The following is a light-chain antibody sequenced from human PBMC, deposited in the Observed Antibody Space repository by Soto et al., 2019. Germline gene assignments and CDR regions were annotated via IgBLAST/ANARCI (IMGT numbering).Light chain of an antibody. CDR3: QKYNNWPLT. CDR2: DAS. CDR1: QSVSTY. Sequence: EIVLTQSPATLSLSPGERGTLSCRASQSVSTYLAWYQQKPGQAPRLLIYDASNRATGIPARFSGSGSGTDFTLIISSLEPEDFAFYYCQKYNNWPLTFGGGTKVEI. V-gene: IGKV3-11*01. J-gene: IGKJ4*01.